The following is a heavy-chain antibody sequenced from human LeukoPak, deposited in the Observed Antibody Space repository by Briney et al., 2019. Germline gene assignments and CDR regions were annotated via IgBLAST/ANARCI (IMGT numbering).Heavy chain of an antibody. J-gene: IGHJ6*03. CDR1: GGSFSGYY. CDR3: ARVQLGRYYDFWSGYYYYYMDV. D-gene: IGHD3-3*01. Sequence: SETLSLTCAVYGGSFSGYYWSWIRQPPGKGLEWIGEINHSGSTNYNPYLKSRVTISVDTSKNQFSLKLSSVTAADTAVYYCARVQLGRYYDFWSGYYYYYMDVWGKGTTVTVSS. V-gene: IGHV4-34*01. CDR2: INHSGST.